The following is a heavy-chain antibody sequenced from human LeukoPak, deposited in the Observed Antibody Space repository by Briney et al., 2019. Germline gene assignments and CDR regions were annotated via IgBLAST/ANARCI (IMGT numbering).Heavy chain of an antibody. Sequence: GGSLRLSCAASGFTFSTYWIHWVRQAPGKGLVWVSRINTDGSSTAYVDSVKGRFTISRDNAKNTLYLQMNSLRADDTAVYYCARESTLMEFFDYWGQGTLVTVSS. CDR2: INTDGSST. CDR3: ARESTLMEFFDY. V-gene: IGHV3-74*03. J-gene: IGHJ4*02. CDR1: GFTFSTYW. D-gene: IGHD1-1*01.